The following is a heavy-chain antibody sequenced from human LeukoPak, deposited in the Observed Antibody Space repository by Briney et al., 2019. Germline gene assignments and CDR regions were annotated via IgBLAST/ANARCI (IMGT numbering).Heavy chain of an antibody. CDR3: ARDRYADHRAIIDY. CDR2: ISYDGSNK. D-gene: IGHD2-2*01. J-gene: IGHJ4*02. CDR1: GFTFSSYA. V-gene: IGHV3-30*04. Sequence: GGSLRLSCAASGFTFSSYAMHWVRQAPGKGLEWVAVISYDGSNKYYADSVKGRFTISRDNSKNTLYLQMNSLRAEDTAVYYCARDRYADHRAIIDYWGQGTLVTVSS.